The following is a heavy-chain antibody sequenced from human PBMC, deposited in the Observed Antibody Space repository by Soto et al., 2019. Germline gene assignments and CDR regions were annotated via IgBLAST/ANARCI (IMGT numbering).Heavy chain of an antibody. CDR2: IYYTGST. V-gene: IGHV4-59*02. CDR1: GESVIDYY. Sequence: SETLSLTCAVSGESVIDYYWSWIRQPPGKGLEWIGHIYYTGSTNYNPSLRSRVTMSQDTSKNQFSLKLASVTAADTAVYYCARRGYYGLVYWGQGALVNVS. CDR3: ARRGYYGLVY. J-gene: IGHJ4*02. D-gene: IGHD4-17*01.